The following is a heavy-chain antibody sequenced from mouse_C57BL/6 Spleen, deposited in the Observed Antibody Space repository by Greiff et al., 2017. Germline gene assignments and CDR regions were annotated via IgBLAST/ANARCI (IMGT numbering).Heavy chain of an antibody. Sequence: EVHLVESGGGLVQPGGSLKLSCAASGFTFSDYYMYWVRQTPEKRLEWVAYISNGGGSTYYPDTVKGRFTISRDNAKNTLYLQMSRLKSEDTAMYYCASLYYYGSSYFAYWGQGTLVTVSA. D-gene: IGHD1-1*01. V-gene: IGHV5-12*01. CDR2: ISNGGGST. CDR3: ASLYYYGSSYFAY. CDR1: GFTFSDYY. J-gene: IGHJ3*01.